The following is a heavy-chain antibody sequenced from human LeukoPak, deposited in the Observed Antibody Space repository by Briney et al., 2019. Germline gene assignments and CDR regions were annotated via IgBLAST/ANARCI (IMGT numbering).Heavy chain of an antibody. D-gene: IGHD3-10*01. J-gene: IGHJ4*02. Sequence: GGSLRLSCAASGFTFSNYDMHWVRQATGKGLEWVSGIGTAGDTYYPGPVKGRFTISRENAKNSLYLQMNSLRAGNTAVYYCARAGITLIRGVVTGGLEYWGQGTLVNGSS. CDR2: IGTAGDT. V-gene: IGHV3-13*04. CDR1: GFTFSNYD. CDR3: ARAGITLIRGVVTGGLEY.